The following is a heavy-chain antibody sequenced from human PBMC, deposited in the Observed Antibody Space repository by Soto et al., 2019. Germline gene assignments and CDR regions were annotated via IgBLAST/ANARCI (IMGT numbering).Heavy chain of an antibody. V-gene: IGHV1-46*01. D-gene: IGHD7-27*01. J-gene: IGHJ4*02. Sequence: QVQLVQSGAEVKKPGASMKVSCKASGYTFTTNYIHLVRQAPGQGLEWMGIINPSGGYTDYAPRFQGRITMTRDMSTSTVYMELSSLTTEDPALYYCARLLSNSGGNLDFWGQGSLVTVSS. CDR3: ARLLSNSGGNLDF. CDR2: INPSGGYT. CDR1: GYTFTTNY.